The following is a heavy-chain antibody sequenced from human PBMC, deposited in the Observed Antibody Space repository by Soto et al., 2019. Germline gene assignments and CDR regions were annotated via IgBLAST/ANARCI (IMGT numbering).Heavy chain of an antibody. CDR1: GGSISSSSYY. Sequence: SETLSLTCTVSGGSISSSSYYWGWIRQPPGKGLEWIGSIYYSGSTYYNPSLKSRVTISVDTSKNQFSLKLSSVTAADTAVYYCARQPVLATFYYYMDVWGKGTTVTVSS. J-gene: IGHJ6*03. CDR3: ARQPVLATFYYYMDV. CDR2: IYYSGST. V-gene: IGHV4-39*01. D-gene: IGHD1-26*01.